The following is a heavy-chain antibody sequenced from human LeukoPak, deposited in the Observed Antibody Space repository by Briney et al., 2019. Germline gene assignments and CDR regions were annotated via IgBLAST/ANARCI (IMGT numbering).Heavy chain of an antibody. CDR2: IGGGDT. CDR3: AKDGQSFNSMYDFDS. CDR1: GFTFRNFA. J-gene: IGHJ4*02. D-gene: IGHD2-8*01. Sequence: PGGSLRLSCSASGFTFRNFAISWVRQAPRKGLEWVSSIGGGDTHYADSVKGRFTISRDDSRSTVDLQMSSLRAEDTAVYYCAKDGQSFNSMYDFDSWGQGTLVTVSS. V-gene: IGHV3-23*01.